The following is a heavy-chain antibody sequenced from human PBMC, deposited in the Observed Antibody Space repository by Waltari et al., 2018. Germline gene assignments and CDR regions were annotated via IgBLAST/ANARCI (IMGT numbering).Heavy chain of an antibody. Sequence: EVQLVESGGGLVKPGGSLRPSCAASGFTFSRYSKNWVRQAPGQGLEWVSSISSSSSYIYYADSVKGRFTISRDNAKNSLYLQMNSMRAEDTAVYYCATMPYCSSTSCYDGYFDYWGQGTLVTVSS. V-gene: IGHV3-21*01. CDR3: ATMPYCSSTSCYDGYFDY. D-gene: IGHD2-2*01. J-gene: IGHJ4*02. CDR2: ISSSSSYI. CDR1: GFTFSRYS.